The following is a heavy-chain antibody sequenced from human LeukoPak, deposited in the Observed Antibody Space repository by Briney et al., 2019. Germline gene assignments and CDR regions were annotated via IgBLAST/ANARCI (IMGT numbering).Heavy chain of an antibody. Sequence: ASVKVSCKASGYTFTSYGITWVRQAPGQGLEWMGWISVYNGNTNYAQKLQGRVTMTTDTSTSTAYMELRSLRSDDTAVYYCARGDSVTTLYYGMDVWGQGTTVTVSS. V-gene: IGHV1-18*01. D-gene: IGHD2/OR15-2a*01. J-gene: IGHJ6*02. CDR1: GYTFTSYG. CDR3: ARGDSVTTLYYGMDV. CDR2: ISVYNGNT.